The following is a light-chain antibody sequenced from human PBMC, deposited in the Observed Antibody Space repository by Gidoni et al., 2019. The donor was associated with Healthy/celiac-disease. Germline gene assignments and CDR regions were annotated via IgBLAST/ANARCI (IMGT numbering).Light chain of an antibody. J-gene: IGKJ1*01. CDR1: QSVSSY. CDR2: DAS. Sequence: EIVLTQSPATLSLSPGERATLSCRASQSVSSYLAWYHQKPGQAPRLLIYDASNRATGIPARFSGSGSGTDFTLTISSLEPEDFAVYYCQPRSNWPPTFGQGTKVEIK. V-gene: IGKV3-11*01. CDR3: QPRSNWPPT.